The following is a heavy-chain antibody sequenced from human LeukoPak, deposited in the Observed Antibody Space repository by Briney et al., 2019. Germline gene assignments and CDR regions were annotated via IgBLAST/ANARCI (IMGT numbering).Heavy chain of an antibody. CDR1: GYTLTELS. D-gene: IGHD3-22*01. CDR2: FDPEDGET. V-gene: IGHV1-24*01. J-gene: IGHJ4*02. CDR3: ATDLSSGYSDY. Sequence: ASVKVSCKVSGYTLTELSMHWVRQSPGKGLEWMGGFDPEDGETIYAQKFQGRVTMTEDTSTDPAYMELSRLRSEDTAVYYCATDLSSGYSDYWGQGTLVTVSS.